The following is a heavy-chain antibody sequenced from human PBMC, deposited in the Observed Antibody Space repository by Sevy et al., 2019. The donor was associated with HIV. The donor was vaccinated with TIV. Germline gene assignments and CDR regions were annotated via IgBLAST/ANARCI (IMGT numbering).Heavy chain of an antibody. CDR3: AKERVYCSGGTCKPGGWFDP. V-gene: IGHV1-2*02. CDR1: GYTFTGYY. Sequence: ASVKVSCKASGYTFTGYYMHWVRQAPGQGLEWMGWINPNSGGTKYAQKFQGRVTMTRDTSISTAYMELSRLGSDDTAGYYCAKERVYCSGGTCKPGGWFDPWGQGTLVTVSS. J-gene: IGHJ5*01. CDR2: INPNSGGT. D-gene: IGHD2-15*01.